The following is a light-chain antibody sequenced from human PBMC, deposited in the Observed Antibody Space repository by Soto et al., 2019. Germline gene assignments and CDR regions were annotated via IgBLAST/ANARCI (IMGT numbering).Light chain of an antibody. J-gene: IGKJ4*01. CDR1: QSVGNNY. Sequence: EIVLTQSPGTLSLSPGERATLSCRASQSVGNNYLAWYQQKPGQPPRFLMYDASTRATGIQDRFSGSGSGTDFTLTITRLEPEDFAVYYCQQYGSSPLTFGGGTKVEIK. V-gene: IGKV3-20*01. CDR2: DAS. CDR3: QQYGSSPLT.